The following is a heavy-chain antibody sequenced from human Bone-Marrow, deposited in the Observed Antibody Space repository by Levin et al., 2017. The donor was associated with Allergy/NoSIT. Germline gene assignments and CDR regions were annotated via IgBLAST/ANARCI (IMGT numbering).Heavy chain of an antibody. V-gene: IGHV4-59*08. CDR3: ARHVYVDGSPFDH. J-gene: IGHJ4*02. CDR1: SGSISNYH. D-gene: IGHD2-8*01. CDR2: ISNSGNT. Sequence: SQTLSLTCSVSSGSISNYHWSWIRQSPAEGLEWIGHISNSGNTNYNPSLTSRVTISLDTSKSQISLRLSTVTAADTAVYYCARHVYVDGSPFDHWGQGTLVAVSS.